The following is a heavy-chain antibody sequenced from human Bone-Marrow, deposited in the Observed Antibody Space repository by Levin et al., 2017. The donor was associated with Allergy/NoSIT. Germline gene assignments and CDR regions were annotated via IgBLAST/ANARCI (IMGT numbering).Heavy chain of an antibody. D-gene: IGHD6-19*01. Sequence: TGGSLRLSCAASGLNINEYAMHWVRQAPGKGLEWVSGISWNSGSIGYVDSVRGRFTFSRDNAKNSLYLQMNSLRTEDTALYFCAKDISSGWYYGFNAFDIWGQGTMVTVSS. J-gene: IGHJ3*02. CDR2: ISWNSGSI. CDR1: GLNINEYA. V-gene: IGHV3-9*01. CDR3: AKDISSGWYYGFNAFDI.